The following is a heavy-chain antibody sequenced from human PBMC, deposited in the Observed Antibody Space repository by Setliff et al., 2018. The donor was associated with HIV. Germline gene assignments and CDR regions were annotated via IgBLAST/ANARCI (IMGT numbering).Heavy chain of an antibody. D-gene: IGHD3-22*01. J-gene: IGHJ3*02. CDR1: GYTFTGYY. CDR2: INPNSGGT. V-gene: IGHV1-2*02. Sequence: ASVKVSCKASGYTFTGYYMHWVRQAPGQGLEWMGWINPNSGGTNYAQKFQGRVTMTRDTSISTAYMELSRLRSDDTAVYYCARDRYYDSSGYYLFDAFDIWGQGTMVTVSS. CDR3: ARDRYYDSSGYYLFDAFDI.